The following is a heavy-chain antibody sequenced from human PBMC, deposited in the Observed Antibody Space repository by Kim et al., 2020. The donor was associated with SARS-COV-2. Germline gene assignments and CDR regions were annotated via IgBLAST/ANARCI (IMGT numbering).Heavy chain of an antibody. J-gene: IGHJ3*02. CDR3: ARGVIQDAFDI. CDR1: GFTFSSYS. D-gene: IGHD3-16*02. Sequence: GGSLRLSCAASGFTFSSYSMNWVRQAPGKGLEWVSSISSSSSYIYYADSVKGRFTISRDNAKNSLYLQMNSLRAEDTAVYYCARGVIQDAFDIWGQGTMVTVSS. V-gene: IGHV3-21*01. CDR2: ISSSSSYI.